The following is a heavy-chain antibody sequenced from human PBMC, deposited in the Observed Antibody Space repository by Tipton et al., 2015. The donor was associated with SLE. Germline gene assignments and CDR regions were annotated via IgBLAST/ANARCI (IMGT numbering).Heavy chain of an antibody. CDR2: IFHSGNA. J-gene: IGHJ6*02. D-gene: IGHD2-2*01. Sequence: TLSLTCAVSGGSINSGDYSWSWIRQPPGKGLEWIGYIFHSGNAYYNPSLKSRVTVSADTSKNQFSLKLTSVTAADTAVYFCARGCSSTTCEPFDYFGLDVWGQGTTVTVSS. CDR1: GGSINSGDYS. V-gene: IGHV4-30-2*01. CDR3: ARGCSSTTCEPFDYFGLDV.